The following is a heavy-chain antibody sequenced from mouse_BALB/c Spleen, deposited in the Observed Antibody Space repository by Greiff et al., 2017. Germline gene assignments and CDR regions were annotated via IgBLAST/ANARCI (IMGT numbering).Heavy chain of an antibody. J-gene: IGHJ2*01. CDR3: ARRKVRDFDY. V-gene: IGHV1-18*01. Sequence: EVQLQQSGPELVKPGASVTIPCKASGYTFTDYNMDWVKQSHGKSLEWIGDINPNNGGTIYNQKFKGKATLTVDKSSSTAYMELRSLTSEDTAVYYCARRKVRDFDYWGQGTTLTVSS. CDR1: GYTFTDYN. D-gene: IGHD2-14*01. CDR2: INPNNGGT.